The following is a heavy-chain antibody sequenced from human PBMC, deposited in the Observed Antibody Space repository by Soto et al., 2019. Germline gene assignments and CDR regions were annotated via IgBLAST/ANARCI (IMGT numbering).Heavy chain of an antibody. CDR2: IQSDGRKA. Sequence: EVQLVESEGGFVQRGGSLRLSCAASGFTFSDFWMHWVRQGPGQGLVWVSHIQSDGRKANYADSVKGRFTISRDNAKNTLYLQMNSLRAEDTAVYYCVRGDRGGFDLWGQGTAVTVSS. CDR3: VRGDRGGFDL. J-gene: IGHJ3*01. V-gene: IGHV3-74*01. D-gene: IGHD2-21*02. CDR1: GFTFSDFW.